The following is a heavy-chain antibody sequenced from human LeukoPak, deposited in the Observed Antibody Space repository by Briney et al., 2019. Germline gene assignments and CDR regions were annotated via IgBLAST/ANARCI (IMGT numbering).Heavy chain of an antibody. V-gene: IGHV1-2*05. D-gene: IGHD5-24*01. CDR3: ARRDVQRPNDDF. CDR1: GYSFTVYY. CDR2: INPNSGGT. J-gene: IGHJ4*02. Sequence: ASVTVSRKSSGYSFTVYYMHLVRQAPGQGLGWMGRINPNSGGTNYAQKFHGRVTMTRDTYINTAYMELSRLTSDDADVYYCARRDVQRPNDDFWGQGTLVTVSS.